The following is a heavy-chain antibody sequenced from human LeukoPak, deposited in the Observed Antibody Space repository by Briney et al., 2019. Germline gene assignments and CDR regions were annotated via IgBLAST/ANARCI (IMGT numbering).Heavy chain of an antibody. Sequence: PGGSLRLSCVLSGLTFSDAWMSWVRQAPGKGLEWVGRIRNDRITDYAAPVQGRFSISSDNSKNTFYLQMNSLRTEDTGMYFCTWMATIFTVDYWGQGTLVTVSS. CDR3: TWMATIFTVDY. CDR1: GLTFSDAW. D-gene: IGHD5-12*01. V-gene: IGHV3-15*01. CDR2: IRNDRIT. J-gene: IGHJ4*02.